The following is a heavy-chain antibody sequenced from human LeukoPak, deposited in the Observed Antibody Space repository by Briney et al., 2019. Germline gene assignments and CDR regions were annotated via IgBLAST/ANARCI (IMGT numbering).Heavy chain of an antibody. J-gene: IGHJ6*02. CDR3: AKVTGSGSPQGGMDV. Sequence: GGSLRLSCETSGFTFSDYGMHWVRQAPGKGLEWVAVISYDGSNKYYADSVKGRFTISRDNSKNTLYLQMNSLRAEDTAVYYCAKVTGSGSPQGGMDVWGQGTTVTVSS. CDR2: ISYDGSNK. CDR1: GFTFSDYG. D-gene: IGHD3-10*01. V-gene: IGHV3-30*18.